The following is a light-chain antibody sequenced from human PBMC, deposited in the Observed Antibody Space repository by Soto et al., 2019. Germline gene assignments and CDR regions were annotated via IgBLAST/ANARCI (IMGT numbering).Light chain of an antibody. J-gene: IGKJ2*01. V-gene: IGKV1-39*01. CDR2: EAS. CDR3: QQSYSTPYT. CDR1: QTVNSY. Sequence: DIQMTQSPSSLSASIGDRVTITCRASQTVNSYLNWYQQKSGKAPKVLIYEASTLKSGVPSRFSGSGYGTAFTLTISDLQPEDFATYFCQQSYSTPYTFGQGTNLEI.